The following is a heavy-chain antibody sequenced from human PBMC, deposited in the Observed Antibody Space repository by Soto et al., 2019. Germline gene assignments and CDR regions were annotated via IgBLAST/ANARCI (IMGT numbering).Heavy chain of an antibody. D-gene: IGHD3-3*01. CDR2: IYYSGST. CDR1: GGSISSGSYY. J-gene: IGHJ4*02. V-gene: IGHV4-61*01. CDR3: ARWIRITIFGVVTDY. Sequence: SDTLSLTCTVSGGSISSGSYYWSWIRQPPGKGLEWIGYIYYSGSTNYNPSLKSRVTISVDTSKNQFSLKLSSVTAADTAVYYCARWIRITIFGVVTDYWGQGTLVNVSS.